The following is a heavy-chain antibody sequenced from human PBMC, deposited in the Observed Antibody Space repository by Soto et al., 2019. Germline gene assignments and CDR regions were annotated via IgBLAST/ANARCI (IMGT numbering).Heavy chain of an antibody. V-gene: IGHV3-23*01. CDR1: GFTFSSYA. J-gene: IGHJ6*02. Sequence: PGGSLRLSCAASGFTFSSYAMSWVRQAPRKGLEWVSAISGSGGSTYYADSVKGRFTISRDNSKNTLYRQMNSLRAEDTAVYYCAKDLRDIVVVVAAVGVMDVWGQGTTVTVSS. CDR2: ISGSGGST. CDR3: AKDLRDIVVVVAAVGVMDV. D-gene: IGHD2-15*01.